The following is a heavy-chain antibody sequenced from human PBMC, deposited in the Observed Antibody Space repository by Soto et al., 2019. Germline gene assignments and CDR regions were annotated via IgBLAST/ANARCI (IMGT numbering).Heavy chain of an antibody. J-gene: IGHJ6*03. CDR3: ARGRYPNNYYYYYYMDV. V-gene: IGHV1-69*13. D-gene: IGHD6-19*01. Sequence: ASVKVSCKASGGTFSSYAISWVRQAPGQGLEWMGGIIPIFGTANYAQKFQGRVTITADESTSTAYMELSSLRSEDTAVYYCARGRYPNNYYYYYYMDVWGKGTTVTVSS. CDR1: GGTFSSYA. CDR2: IIPIFGTA.